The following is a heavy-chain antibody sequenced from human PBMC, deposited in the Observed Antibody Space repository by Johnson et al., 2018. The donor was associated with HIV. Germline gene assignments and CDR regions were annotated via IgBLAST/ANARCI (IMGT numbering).Heavy chain of an antibody. V-gene: IGHV3-7*01. CDR1: GFTFSSYW. CDR2: IKQDGSEK. J-gene: IGHJ3*02. Sequence: VQLVESGGGVVQPGRSLRLSCAASGFTFSSYWMSWVRKAPGKGLEWVANIKQDGSEKYYVDSVKGRFTISRDNAKNSLYLQMNSLRAEDTAVYYCAREVRRWLQFDAFDIWGQGTMVTVSS. CDR3: AREVRRWLQFDAFDI. D-gene: IGHD5-24*01.